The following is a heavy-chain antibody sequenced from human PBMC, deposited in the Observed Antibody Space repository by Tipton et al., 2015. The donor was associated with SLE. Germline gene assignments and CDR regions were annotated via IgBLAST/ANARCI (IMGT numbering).Heavy chain of an antibody. J-gene: IGHJ6*03. CDR3: ARGCRVGDDCYYYYMHG. CDR1: GGSISSISYY. CDR2: IYYSGRT. V-gene: IGHV4-39*07. Sequence: TLSLTCTVSGGSISSISYYWGWIRQPPGKGLEWIGRIYYSGRTYYNPSLKSRVTISVDTSKNQFSRKLSSVTAADTAVYYCARGCRVGDDCYYYYMHGWGKGPPFTGSS. D-gene: IGHD3-16*01.